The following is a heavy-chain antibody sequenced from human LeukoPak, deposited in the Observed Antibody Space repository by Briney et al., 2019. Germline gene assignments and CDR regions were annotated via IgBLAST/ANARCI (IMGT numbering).Heavy chain of an antibody. CDR3: AIDMVRIYGLDV. D-gene: IGHD3-10*01. CDR1: GFTFSNYW. J-gene: IGHJ6*02. Sequence: PGGSLGLSCASSGFTFSNYWMSWLRQAPEKGLEWVANIKEDGSEKDYVDSVKGRFTISRDNTMNSLYLQMNSLTAEDTAVYYCAIDMVRIYGLDVWGQGTTVTVSS. CDR2: IKEDGSEK. V-gene: IGHV3-7*01.